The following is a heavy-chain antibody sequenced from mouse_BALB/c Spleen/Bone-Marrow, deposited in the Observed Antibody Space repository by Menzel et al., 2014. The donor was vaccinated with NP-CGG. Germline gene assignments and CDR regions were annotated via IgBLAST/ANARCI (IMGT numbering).Heavy chain of an antibody. CDR3: ARRYGSLWYFDV. Sequence: VQLQQSGAELAKPGASVKTSCKASGYTFTDYWMHWVKQRPGQGLEWIGYINPSSGYTEYNQKFKDKATLTADKSSSTAYMQLNILTSEDSAVYYCARRYGSLWYFDVWGAGTTVTVSS. V-gene: IGHV1-7*01. J-gene: IGHJ1*01. D-gene: IGHD1-1*01. CDR1: GYTFTDYW. CDR2: INPSSGYT.